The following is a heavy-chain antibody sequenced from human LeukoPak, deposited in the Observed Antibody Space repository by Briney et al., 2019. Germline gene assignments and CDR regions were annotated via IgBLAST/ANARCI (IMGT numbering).Heavy chain of an antibody. Sequence: SETLSLTCTVSGYSISSGYYWGWIRQPPGKGLEWIGEINHSGSTNYNPSLKSRVTISVDTSKNQFSLRLSSVTAADTAVYYCATSYGSNFYWGQGTLVTVSS. CDR1: GYSISSGYY. D-gene: IGHD6-19*01. J-gene: IGHJ4*02. V-gene: IGHV4-38-2*02. CDR3: ATSYGSNFY. CDR2: INHSGST.